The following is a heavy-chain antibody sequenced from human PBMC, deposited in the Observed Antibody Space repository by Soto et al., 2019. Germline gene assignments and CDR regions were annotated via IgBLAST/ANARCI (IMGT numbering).Heavy chain of an antibody. V-gene: IGHV4-61*01. Sequence: SETLSLTCTVSGGSVSSGSYYWSWIRQPPGKGLEWIGYIYYSGSTNYNPSLKSRVTISVDTSKNQFSLKLSSVTAADTAVYYCARDTYLTGFDYWGQGTLVTVSS. CDR3: ARDTYLTGFDY. J-gene: IGHJ4*02. CDR1: GGSVSSGSYY. CDR2: IYYSGST. D-gene: IGHD3-9*01.